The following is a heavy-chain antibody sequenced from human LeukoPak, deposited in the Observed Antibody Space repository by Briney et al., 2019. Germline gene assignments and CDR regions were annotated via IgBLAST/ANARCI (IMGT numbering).Heavy chain of an antibody. Sequence: SETLSLTCTVSGGSISSGGYYWSWIRQHPGKGLEWLGYFYCSGSTYYNPSLKSRVTISVDTSKNQFSLKLSSVTAADTTVYYCARAVPVAGYPLGAWFDPWGQGTLVTVSS. D-gene: IGHD2-15*01. V-gene: IGHV4-31*03. CDR2: FYCSGST. J-gene: IGHJ5*02. CDR1: GGSISSGGYY. CDR3: ARAVPVAGYPLGAWFDP.